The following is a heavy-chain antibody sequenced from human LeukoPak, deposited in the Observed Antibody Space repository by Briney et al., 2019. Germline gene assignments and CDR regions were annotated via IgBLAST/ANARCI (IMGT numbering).Heavy chain of an antibody. CDR1: GFTVSSNY. V-gene: IGHV3-53*01. Sequence: GGSLRLSCAASGFTVSSNYMSWVRQAPGKGLEWVSVIYSGGSTYNADSVKGRFTISRDNSKNTLYLQMNSLRAEDTAVYYCARVDTVSGILVWGQGTLVTVSS. CDR3: ARVDTVSGILV. CDR2: IYSGGST. D-gene: IGHD5-18*01. J-gene: IGHJ4*02.